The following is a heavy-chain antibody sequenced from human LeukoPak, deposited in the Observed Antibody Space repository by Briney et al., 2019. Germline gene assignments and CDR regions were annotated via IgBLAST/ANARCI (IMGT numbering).Heavy chain of an antibody. CDR1: GGSISSYY. V-gene: IGHV4-4*07. CDR3: ARETSQKGAHYMDV. Sequence: PSETLSLTCTVSGGSISSYYWNWIRQPAGKGLEWIGRIHTSGSTNYNPSLKSRVTMSVDTSKNQFSLKLSSVTAADTAVYYCARETSQKGAHYMDVWGKGTTITISS. D-gene: IGHD3-16*01. J-gene: IGHJ6*03. CDR2: IHTSGST.